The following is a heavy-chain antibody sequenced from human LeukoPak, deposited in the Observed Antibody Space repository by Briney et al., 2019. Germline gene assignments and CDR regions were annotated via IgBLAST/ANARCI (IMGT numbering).Heavy chain of an antibody. CDR1: GGSISGSNW. CDR3: ARGIAVAGKGDYFDY. V-gene: IGHV4-4*02. Sequence: SGTLSLSCAVSGGSISGSNWWSWVRQPPGKGLEWIGEIYYSGSTNYNPSLKSRVTISVDKSKNQLSLNLSSVTAADTAVYYCARGIAVAGKGDYFDYWGQGTLVTVSS. D-gene: IGHD6-19*01. J-gene: IGHJ4*02. CDR2: IYYSGST.